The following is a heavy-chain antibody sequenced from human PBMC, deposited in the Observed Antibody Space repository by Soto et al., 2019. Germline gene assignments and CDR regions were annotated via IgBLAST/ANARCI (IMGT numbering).Heavy chain of an antibody. Sequence: SVKVSCKASGYTFTSYGISWVRQAPGQGLEWMGWINPNSGGTNYAQKFQGRVTMTRDTSISTAYMELSRLKSDDTAVYYCARERRYFDWLPISDYYYGMDVWGQGTTVTVSS. CDR3: ARERRYFDWLPISDYYYGMDV. CDR1: GYTFTSYG. V-gene: IGHV1-2*02. D-gene: IGHD3-9*01. CDR2: INPNSGGT. J-gene: IGHJ6*02.